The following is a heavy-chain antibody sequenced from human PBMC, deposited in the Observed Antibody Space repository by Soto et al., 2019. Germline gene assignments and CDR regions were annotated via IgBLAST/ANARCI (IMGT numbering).Heavy chain of an antibody. D-gene: IGHD3-22*01. CDR3: ARGGDMIVVVGYAFDI. Sequence: SETLSLTCTVSGGSISSYYWSWIRQPAGKGLEWIGRIYTSGSTNYNPSLKSRVTMSVDTSKNQFSLKLSSVTAADTAVYYCARGGDMIVVVGYAFDISGQGTMLTVSS. CDR2: IYTSGST. V-gene: IGHV4-4*07. J-gene: IGHJ3*02. CDR1: GGSISSYY.